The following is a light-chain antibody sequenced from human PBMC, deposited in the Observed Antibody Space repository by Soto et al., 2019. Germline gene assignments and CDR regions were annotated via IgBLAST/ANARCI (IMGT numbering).Light chain of an antibody. CDR3: LLSYTDEKV. V-gene: IGLV7-46*01. CDR2: DTS. CDR1: TGAVTSGHY. Sequence: QAVVTQEPSVTVSPGGTVTLTCGSSTGAVTSGHYPYWFQQKPGQAPRTLIYDTSNKHSWTPARFSGSLLGGKAALTLSGAQPEDEAEYHCLLSYTDEKVFGTGTKLTVL. J-gene: IGLJ1*01.